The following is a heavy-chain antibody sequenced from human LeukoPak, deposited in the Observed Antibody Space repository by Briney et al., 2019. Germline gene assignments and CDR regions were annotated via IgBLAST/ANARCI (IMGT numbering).Heavy chain of an antibody. D-gene: IGHD1-14*01. CDR1: GVSFSGYY. J-gene: IGHJ3*01. Sequence: NTSETLSLTCAVYGVSFSGYYWSWIRQPPGKGLEWIGEINHSGSTNYNPSLKSRVTISVDTSKNQFSLKLSSVTAADTAVYYCARDLSPYNTNYYDAFDFWGQGTMVTVSS. CDR3: ARDLSPYNTNYYDAFDF. CDR2: INHSGST. V-gene: IGHV4-34*01.